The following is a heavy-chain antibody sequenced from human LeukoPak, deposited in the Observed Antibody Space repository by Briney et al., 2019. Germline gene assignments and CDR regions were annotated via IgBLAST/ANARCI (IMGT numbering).Heavy chain of an antibody. J-gene: IGHJ4*02. D-gene: IGHD3-16*01. CDR3: ARVLYSQINYFDY. CDR1: Y. CDR2: INPNSGGT. V-gene: IGHV1-2*06. Sequence: YMHXXXQAPGQGLEWMGRINPNSGGTNYAQKFQGRVTMTRDTSISTAYMELSRLRSDDTAVYYCARVLYSQINYFDYWGQGTLVTVSS.